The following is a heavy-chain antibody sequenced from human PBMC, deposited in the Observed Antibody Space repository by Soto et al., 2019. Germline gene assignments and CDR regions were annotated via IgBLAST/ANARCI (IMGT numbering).Heavy chain of an antibody. J-gene: IGHJ4*02. CDR1: GYTFTSYA. CDR3: AKSATVPAAIAY. V-gene: IGHV1-3*01. D-gene: IGHD2-2*02. Sequence: QVQLVQSGAEVKKPGASVKVSCKASGYTFTSYAMHWVRQAPGQRLEWMGWINAGNGNTKYSQKFQGRVTITRDTSASTAYMEMSSLRSEDTAVYYCAKSATVPAAIAYWGQGTLVTVSS. CDR2: INAGNGNT.